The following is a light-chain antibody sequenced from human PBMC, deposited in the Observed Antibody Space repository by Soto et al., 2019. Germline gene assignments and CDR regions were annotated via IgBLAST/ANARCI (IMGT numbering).Light chain of an antibody. J-gene: IGLJ3*02. Sequence: SSELTQPPSVSVSPGQTASITCSGDELGDKYACWYQQKPGQSPVLVIYQDRKRPSGIPERFSGSNSGNTATLTISGTQPMDEADYYCQAWDDSVVFGGGTKLTVL. V-gene: IGLV3-1*01. CDR3: QAWDDSVV. CDR1: ELGDKY. CDR2: QDR.